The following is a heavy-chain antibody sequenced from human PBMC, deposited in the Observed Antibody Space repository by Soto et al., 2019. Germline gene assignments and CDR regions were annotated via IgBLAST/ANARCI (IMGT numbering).Heavy chain of an antibody. CDR3: AKQFSQQLVYFDY. Sequence: GGSLRLSCAASGFSLSSACMSWVRQAPGKGLEWVSAISGSGGSTYYADSVKGRFTISRDNSKNTLYLQMNSLRAEDTAVYYCAKQFSQQLVYFDYWGQGTLVTVSS. CDR1: GFSLSSAC. D-gene: IGHD6-13*01. J-gene: IGHJ4*02. CDR2: ISGSGGST. V-gene: IGHV3-23*01.